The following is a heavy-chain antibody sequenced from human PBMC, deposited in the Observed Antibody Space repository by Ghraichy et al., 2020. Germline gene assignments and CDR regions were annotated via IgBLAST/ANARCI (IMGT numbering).Heavy chain of an antibody. J-gene: IGHJ2*01. Sequence: GGSLRLSCAASGFTFSNYAMSWVRQAPGKGLELVSAISGGGGSTYYADSVKGRFTISRDNSKNTLYLQMNSLRAEDTAVYYCATGGLNWANWYFDLWGRGTLVTVSS. V-gene: IGHV3-23*01. CDR2: ISGGGGST. CDR1: GFTFSNYA. D-gene: IGHD7-27*01. CDR3: ATGGLNWANWYFDL.